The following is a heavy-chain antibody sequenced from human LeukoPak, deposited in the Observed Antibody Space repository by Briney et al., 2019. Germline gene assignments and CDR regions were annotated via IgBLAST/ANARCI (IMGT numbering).Heavy chain of an antibody. J-gene: IGHJ4*02. CDR1: GYTFTDYY. V-gene: IGHV1-2*02. D-gene: IGHD3-9*01. CDR3: ARDHRTRGYFDWSPHLDY. CDR2: INPNSGGT. Sequence: KVSCKXSGYTFTDYYMHWVRQAPGQGLEWMGWINPNSGGTNYAQKFQGRVTMTRDTSISTAYMEVSRLTSDDTAVYYCARDHRTRGYFDWSPHLDYWGQGTLVTVSS.